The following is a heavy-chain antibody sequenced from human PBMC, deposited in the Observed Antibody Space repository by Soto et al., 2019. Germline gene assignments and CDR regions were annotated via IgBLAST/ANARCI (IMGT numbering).Heavy chain of an antibody. J-gene: IGHJ4*02. CDR3: ARHSSGWYEEYYFDY. V-gene: IGHV4-39*01. D-gene: IGHD6-19*01. CDR2: IYYSGST. CDR1: GGSISSSSYY. Sequence: QLQLQESGPGLVKPSETLSLTCTVSGGSISSSSYYWGWIRQPPGKGLEWIGSIYYSGSTYYNPSLKSRVTISVDTSKNQFSLKLSSVTAADTAVYYCARHSSGWYEEYYFDYWGQGTLVTVSS.